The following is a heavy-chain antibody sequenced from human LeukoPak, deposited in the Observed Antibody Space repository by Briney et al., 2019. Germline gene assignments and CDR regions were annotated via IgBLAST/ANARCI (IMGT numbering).Heavy chain of an antibody. CDR1: GGSISSYY. Sequence: PSETLSLTCTVSGGSISSYYWSWIRQPPGKGLEWIGYIYYSGSTNYNPSPKSRVTISVDTSKNQFSLKLSSVTAADTAVYYCARHSSGWYSRFDWFDPWGQGTLVTVSS. V-gene: IGHV4-59*08. CDR2: IYYSGST. J-gene: IGHJ5*02. CDR3: ARHSSGWYSRFDWFDP. D-gene: IGHD6-19*01.